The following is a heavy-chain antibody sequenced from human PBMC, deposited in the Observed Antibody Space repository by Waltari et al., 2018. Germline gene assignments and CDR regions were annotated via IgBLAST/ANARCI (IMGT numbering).Heavy chain of an antibody. CDR3: ATQPIAAAGDDAFYI. CDR2: IYYSGST. Sequence: QVQLQESGPGLVKPSETLSLTCTVSGGSISSYYWSWIRQPPGKGLEWIGYIYYSGSTNYNPSLQSLVTISVDTSKNQFSLKLSSVTAADTAVYYCATQPIAAAGDDAFYIWGQGTMVTVSS. CDR1: GGSISSYY. V-gene: IGHV4-59*01. J-gene: IGHJ3*02. D-gene: IGHD6-13*01.